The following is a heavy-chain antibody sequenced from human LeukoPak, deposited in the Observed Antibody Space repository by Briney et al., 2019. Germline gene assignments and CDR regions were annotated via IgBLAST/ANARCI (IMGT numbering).Heavy chain of an antibody. CDR2: ISYDGSNK. V-gene: IGHV3-30*18. Sequence: GRSLRLSCAASGFTFSSYGMHWVRQAPGKGLEWVAVISYDGSNKYSADSVKGRFTISRDNSKNTLYLQMNSLRAEDTAAYYCAKDRMLGVAAAGTTYYYGMDVWGQGTTVTVSS. CDR1: GFTFSSYG. CDR3: AKDRMLGVAAAGTTYYYGMDV. D-gene: IGHD6-13*01. J-gene: IGHJ6*02.